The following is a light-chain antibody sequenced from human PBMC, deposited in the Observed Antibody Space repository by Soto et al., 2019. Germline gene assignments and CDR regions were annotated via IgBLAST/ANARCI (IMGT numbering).Light chain of an antibody. CDR3: QVWGSNTVV. Sequence: SYELTQPPSVSVSPGQTASITCSGDKLGDRYACWYQQKPGQSPVLVIYQDTKRPSGIPERFSGSYSGNTATLTIRGTQAMEEADYCCQVWGSNTVVFGGGTKLTVL. J-gene: IGLJ2*01. CDR1: KLGDRY. CDR2: QDT. V-gene: IGLV3-1*01.